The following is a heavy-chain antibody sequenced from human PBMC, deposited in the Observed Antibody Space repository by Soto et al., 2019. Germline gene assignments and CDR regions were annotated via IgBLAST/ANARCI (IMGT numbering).Heavy chain of an antibody. CDR3: AREXVPAAIALPYYYYGMDV. J-gene: IGHJ6*02. V-gene: IGHV3-30-3*01. CDR1: GFTFSSYA. CDR2: ISYDGSNK. D-gene: IGHD2-2*01. Sequence: GGSLRLSCAASGFTFSSYAMHWVRQAPGKGLEWVAVISYDGSNKYYADSVKGRFTISRDNSKNTLYLQMNSLRAEDTAVYYCAREXVPAAIALPYYYYGMDVWGQGTTVTVSS.